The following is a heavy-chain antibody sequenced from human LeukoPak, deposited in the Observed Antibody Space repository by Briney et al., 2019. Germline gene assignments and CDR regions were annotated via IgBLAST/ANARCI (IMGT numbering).Heavy chain of an antibody. CDR2: LNHSGST. CDR3: ARGVYGEPFDY. D-gene: IGHD4-17*01. V-gene: IGHV4-34*01. Sequence: SETLSLTCAVYGESFSGYYWSWIPQPPGKGLEWIGELNHSGSTNYNPSLKSRVTISVDTSKNQFSLKLSSVTAADTAVYYCARGVYGEPFDYWGQGTQVTVSS. J-gene: IGHJ4*02. CDR1: GESFSGYY.